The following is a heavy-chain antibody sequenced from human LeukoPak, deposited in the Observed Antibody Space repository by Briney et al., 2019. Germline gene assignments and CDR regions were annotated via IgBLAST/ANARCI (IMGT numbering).Heavy chain of an antibody. CDR1: TFIFSVDS. Sequence: GGSLRLAWAASTFIFSVDSLNWVRQAPGKGREWVSCISGDSRYIYYADSLKGRSTISRDNAQNSLYLHMNNLRAEDTAVYYCARGPFSSSWSEFDYWGQGTLVTVSS. J-gene: IGHJ4*02. CDR2: ISGDSRYI. CDR3: ARGPFSSSWSEFDY. V-gene: IGHV3-21*06. D-gene: IGHD6-13*01.